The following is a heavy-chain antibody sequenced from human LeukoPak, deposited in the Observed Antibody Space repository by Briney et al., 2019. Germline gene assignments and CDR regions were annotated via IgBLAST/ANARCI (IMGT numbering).Heavy chain of an antibody. CDR2: IWHDGSNK. J-gene: IGHJ4*02. Sequence: GKSLTLSCAASGFTLSTYAIHWVRQGPGKGLEWVAAIWHDGSNKNYEDCAKGRFTISRENSKNLMNLQMNSLRPEDTAVYYCARDWDAYGSGSSLDSWGQGTLVTVSS. D-gene: IGHD3-10*01. V-gene: IGHV3-33*01. CDR3: ARDWDAYGSGSSLDS. CDR1: GFTLSTYA.